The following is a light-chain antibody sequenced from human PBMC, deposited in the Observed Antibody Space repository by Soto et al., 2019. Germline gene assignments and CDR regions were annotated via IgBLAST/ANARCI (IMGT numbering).Light chain of an antibody. J-gene: IGKJ5*01. V-gene: IGKV1D-13*01. CDR3: LQFNNYPLP. CDR1: QGISSA. CDR2: DAS. Sequence: AIPLTQSPSSLSASVGDRVTITCRASQGISSALAWYQQKPGKAPKLLINDASSLESGVPSRFSGSGSGTDFTLTISSLQPEDFATYYCLQFNNYPLPFGQGTRLEIK.